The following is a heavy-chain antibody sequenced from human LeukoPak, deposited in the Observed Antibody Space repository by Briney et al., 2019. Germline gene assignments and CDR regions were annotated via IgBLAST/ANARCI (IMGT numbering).Heavy chain of an antibody. Sequence: SETLSLTCTVSGGSISSYYWGWIRQPPGKALEWIGSIYYTGSTSFNPSLKSRLTISVDTSNNQFSLKLRSVTAADTAVYYCARVLYCTTTSCHHWYFDLWGRGTLVTVSS. CDR2: IYYTGST. CDR1: GGSISSYY. CDR3: ARVLYCTTTSCHHWYFDL. J-gene: IGHJ2*01. V-gene: IGHV4-39*01. D-gene: IGHD2-2*01.